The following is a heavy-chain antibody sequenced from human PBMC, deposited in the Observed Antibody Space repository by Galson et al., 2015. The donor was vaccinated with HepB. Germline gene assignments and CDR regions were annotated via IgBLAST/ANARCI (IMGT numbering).Heavy chain of an antibody. CDR1: GYTFTSYA. CDR3: ARDRGIAVAGTFGY. CDR2: INAGNGNT. V-gene: IGHV1-3*01. Sequence: SVKVSCKASGYTFTSYAMHWVRQAPGQRLEWMGWINAGNGNTKYSQKFQGRVTITRDTSAGTAYMELSSLRSEDTAVYYCARDRGIAVAGTFGYWGQGTLVTVSS. D-gene: IGHD6-19*01. J-gene: IGHJ4*02.